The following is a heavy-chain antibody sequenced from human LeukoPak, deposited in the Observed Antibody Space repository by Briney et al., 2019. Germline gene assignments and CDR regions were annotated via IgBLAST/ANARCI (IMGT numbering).Heavy chain of an antibody. CDR1: GFTFSNAW. CDR2: IKSNSDGGTA. V-gene: IGHV3-15*01. CDR3: KTFSGLGNCSDP. J-gene: IGHJ5*02. Sequence: GGSLRLSCAASGFTFSNAWMTWVRQAPGKGLEXXXGIKSNSDGGTADYAAPVKGRFTISRDDSKNTLYLQMNSLKTENTAVYYCKTFSGLGNCSDPGGQETLVPVP. D-gene: IGHD2/OR15-2a*01.